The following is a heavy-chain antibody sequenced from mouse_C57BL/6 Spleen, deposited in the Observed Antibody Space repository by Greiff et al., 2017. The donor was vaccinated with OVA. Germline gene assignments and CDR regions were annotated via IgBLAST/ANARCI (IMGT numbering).Heavy chain of an antibody. J-gene: IGHJ4*01. Sequence: EVKLMESGGGLVKPGGSLKLSCAASGFTFSDYGMHWVRQAPEKGLEWVAYISSGSSTIYYADTVKGRFTISRDNAKNNPFLQMTSLRSEDTAMFYCARPRYYGAMDYWGQGTSVTVSS. CDR2: ISSGSSTI. D-gene: IGHD3-1*01. V-gene: IGHV5-17*01. CDR3: ARPRYYGAMDY. CDR1: GFTFSDYG.